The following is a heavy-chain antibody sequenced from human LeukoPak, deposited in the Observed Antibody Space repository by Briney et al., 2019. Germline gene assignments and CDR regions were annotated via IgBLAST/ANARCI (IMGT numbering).Heavy chain of an antibody. D-gene: IGHD3-22*01. CDR3: ARQFRDSSGYYYFDY. Sequence: KPSETLSLTCTVYGGSISSSDYYWGWIRRPPGKGLEWIGSVYYSGSTHYNPSLKSRVTISVDMSKNQFSLKLSSVTAADTALYSCARQFRDSSGYYYFDYWGQGTLITVSS. CDR1: GGSISSSDYY. J-gene: IGHJ4*02. V-gene: IGHV4-39*01. CDR2: VYYSGST.